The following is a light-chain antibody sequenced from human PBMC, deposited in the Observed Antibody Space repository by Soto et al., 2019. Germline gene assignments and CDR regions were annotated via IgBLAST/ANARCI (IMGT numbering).Light chain of an antibody. J-gene: IGLJ1*01. CDR1: SGHSSYA. CDR3: SSFTGGSTSYV. CDR2: LNSDGSH. Sequence: QLVLTQSPSASASLGASVKLTCTLSSGHSSYAIAWHQQQPEKGPRYLMKLNSDGSHSKGDGIPDRFSGSSSGAERYLTISSLQSEDEADYYCSSFTGGSTSYVFGTGTKLTVL. V-gene: IGLV4-69*01.